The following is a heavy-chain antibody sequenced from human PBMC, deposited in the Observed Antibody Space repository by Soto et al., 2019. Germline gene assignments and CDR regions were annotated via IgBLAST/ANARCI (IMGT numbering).Heavy chain of an antibody. CDR3: ARHVPAAGYYYGMDV. D-gene: IGHD2-2*01. V-gene: IGHV1-69*12. CDR1: GGTFSSYA. CDR2: ISPIFGTA. Sequence: QVQLVQSGAEVKKPGSSAKISCKASGGTFSSYAISWVRQAPGQGLEWMGGISPIFGTANYAQKFQGRVTITADESTSTAYMELSSLRSEDTAVYYCARHVPAAGYYYGMDVWGQGTTVTVSS. J-gene: IGHJ6*02.